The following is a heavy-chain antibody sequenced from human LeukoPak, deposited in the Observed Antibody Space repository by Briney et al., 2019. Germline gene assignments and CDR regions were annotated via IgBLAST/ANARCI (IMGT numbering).Heavy chain of an antibody. CDR2: IKTRAESNDI. CDR3: VRRDCSSFKCFSFDS. Sequence: PGGSLRLSCAASGFTFSDFDIHWVRQASGEGLGWVGRIKTRAESNDIAYAASVKGRFTISRDDSKNTAFLQMDSLKTEDTAVYYCVRRDCSSFKCFSFDSWGQGILVTVSS. V-gene: IGHV3-73*01. D-gene: IGHD2-2*01. CDR1: GFTFSDFD. J-gene: IGHJ4*02.